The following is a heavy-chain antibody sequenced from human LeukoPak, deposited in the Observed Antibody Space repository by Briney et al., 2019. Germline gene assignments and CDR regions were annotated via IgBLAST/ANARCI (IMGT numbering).Heavy chain of an antibody. D-gene: IGHD1-1*01. CDR2: IYHSGST. Sequence: PSETLSLTCTVSGGSISSYYWGWIRQPPGKGLEWIGSIYHSGSTYYNPSLKSRVTISVDTSKNQFSLKLSSVTAADTAVYYCARGKRTAFDYWGQGTLVTVSS. J-gene: IGHJ4*02. V-gene: IGHV4-39*07. CDR3: ARGKRTAFDY. CDR1: GGSISSYY.